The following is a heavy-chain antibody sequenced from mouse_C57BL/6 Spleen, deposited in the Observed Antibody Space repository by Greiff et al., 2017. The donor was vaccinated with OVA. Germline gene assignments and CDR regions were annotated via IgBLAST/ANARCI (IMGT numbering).Heavy chain of an antibody. CDR3: TYYGSSRFAY. CDR1: GFNIKDDY. CDR2: IAPENGDT. V-gene: IGHV14-4*01. Sequence: EVQVVESGAELVRPGASVKLSCTASGFNIKDDYMHWVKQRPEQGLEWIGWIAPENGDTEYASKFQGKATITADPSSNTAYLQLSSLTSEDTAVYYCTYYGSSRFAYWGQGTLVTVSA. D-gene: IGHD1-1*01. J-gene: IGHJ3*01.